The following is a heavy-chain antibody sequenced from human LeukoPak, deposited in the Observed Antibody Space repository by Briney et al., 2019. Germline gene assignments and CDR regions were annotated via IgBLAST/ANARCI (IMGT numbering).Heavy chain of an antibody. D-gene: IGHD1-26*01. J-gene: IGHJ4*02. CDR2: MNPNSGNT. V-gene: IGHV1-8*01. CDR3: ARATVGATNY. CDR1: GYTSPRSH. Sequence: SVQASCQSSGYTSPRSHLTRVRQATGHSLARMGWMNPNSGNTGYAQKFQGRVTMTRNTSISTAYMELSSLRSEDTAVYYCARATVGATNYWGQGTLVTVSS.